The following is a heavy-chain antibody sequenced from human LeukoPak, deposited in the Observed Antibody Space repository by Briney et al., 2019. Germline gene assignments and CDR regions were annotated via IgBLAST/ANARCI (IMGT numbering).Heavy chain of an antibody. CDR3: AREARRWSIGHYMDV. CDR2: IIPIFGTA. Sequence: SVKVSCKAAGGTFSSYAISWVRQAPGQGLEWMGGIIPIFGTANYAQKFQGRVTITTDKSTSTAYMELSSLRSEDTAVYYCAREARRWSIGHYMDVWGKGTTVTVSS. J-gene: IGHJ6*03. CDR1: GGTFSSYA. V-gene: IGHV1-69*05. D-gene: IGHD2-8*01.